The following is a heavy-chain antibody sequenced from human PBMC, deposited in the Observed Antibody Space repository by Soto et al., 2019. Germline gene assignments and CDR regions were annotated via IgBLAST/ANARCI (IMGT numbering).Heavy chain of an antibody. J-gene: IGHJ4*02. CDR1: GFTFSNYW. D-gene: IGHD7-27*01. CDR2: VNSDGSST. CDR3: ASSLLTPFDY. Sequence: EVQLVESGGGLVQPGGSLRLSCAASGFTFSNYWMHWVRRAPGKGLVWVSRVNSDGSSTFYADSVKGRFTISRDNAKNTLYLQMNSLRAEDTAVYYCASSLLTPFDYWGQGTLVTVSS. V-gene: IGHV3-74*01.